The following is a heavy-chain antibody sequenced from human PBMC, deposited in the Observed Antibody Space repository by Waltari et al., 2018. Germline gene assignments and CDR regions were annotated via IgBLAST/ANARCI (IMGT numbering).Heavy chain of an antibody. V-gene: IGHV2-70*15. CDR1: GFSLSTSGMC. J-gene: IGHJ4*02. CDR2: IDWDDDE. D-gene: IGHD3-22*01. Sequence: QVTLRESGPALVKPTQTLTLTCTFSGFSLSTSGMCVSWIRQPPGKALEWLARIDWDDDEYYSTSLKTRLTISNDTSKNQVVLTMTNMDPVDTATYYCARMSKSAHYYDSSGYPGTFDYWGQGTLVTVSS. CDR3: ARMSKSAHYYDSSGYPGTFDY.